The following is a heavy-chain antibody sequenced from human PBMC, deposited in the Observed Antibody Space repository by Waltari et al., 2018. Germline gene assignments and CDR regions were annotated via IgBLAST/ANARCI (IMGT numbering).Heavy chain of an antibody. J-gene: IGHJ3*02. CDR2: INAGNGNT. Sequence: QVQLVQSGAEVKKPGASVKVSCKASGYTFTSYAMHWVRQAPGQRLEWMGWINAGNGNTKDSQKFQGRVTITRDTSASTAYMELSSLRSEDTAVYYCAREGSLSSSSTRGQDAFDIWGQGTMVIVSS. CDR1: GYTFTSYA. CDR3: AREGSLSSSSTRGQDAFDI. D-gene: IGHD6-6*01. V-gene: IGHV1-3*01.